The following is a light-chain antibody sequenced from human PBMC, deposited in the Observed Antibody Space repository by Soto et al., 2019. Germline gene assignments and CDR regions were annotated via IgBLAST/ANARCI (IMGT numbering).Light chain of an antibody. Sequence: QSVLTQPPSASGTPGQRVTISCSGSSSNIGSNYVYWYQQLPGTAPKLLIYRNNQRPSGVPDRFSGSKSGTSASLAISGLRSEDGADYYWAAWDDSLSGRVFGTGTKVTVL. CDR1: SSNIGSNY. CDR3: AAWDDSLSGRV. J-gene: IGLJ1*01. V-gene: IGLV1-47*01. CDR2: RNN.